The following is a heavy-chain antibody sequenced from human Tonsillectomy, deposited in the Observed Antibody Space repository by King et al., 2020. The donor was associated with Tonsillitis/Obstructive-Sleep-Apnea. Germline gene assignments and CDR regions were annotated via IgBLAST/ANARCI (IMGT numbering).Heavy chain of an antibody. D-gene: IGHD2-21*01. J-gene: IGHJ3*02. CDR2: INSDGSST. Sequence: VQLVESGGGLIQPGGSLRLSCAASGFTFSSYWIHWVRQAPGKGLVWVSRINSDGSSTSYADSVKGRFTISKDNAKNTLHLQMNSLRAEDTAVYYCASDLWFDAFYIWGQGTMVTVSS. V-gene: IGHV3-74*02. CDR1: GFTFSSYW. CDR3: ASDLWFDAFYI.